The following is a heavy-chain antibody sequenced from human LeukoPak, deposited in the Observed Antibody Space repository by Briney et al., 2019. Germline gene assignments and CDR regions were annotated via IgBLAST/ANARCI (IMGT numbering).Heavy chain of an antibody. CDR1: CFSFSSYA. D-gene: IGHD3-22*01. V-gene: IGHV3-23*01. CDR2: LSGNGGST. CDR3: AKDQSQTHDDSSGFLH. J-gene: IGHJ4*02. Sequence: GGSLRLSCAASCFSFSSYAMSWVRQAPGKGLEWVSTLSGNGGSTYYADSVKGRFTISRDNSKNTLYLQTSSLRVDDTAVYYCAKDQSQTHDDSSGFLHWGQGTLVTVSS.